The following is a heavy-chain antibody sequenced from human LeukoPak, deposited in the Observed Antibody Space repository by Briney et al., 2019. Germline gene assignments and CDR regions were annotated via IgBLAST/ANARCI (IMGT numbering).Heavy chain of an antibody. J-gene: IGHJ4*02. D-gene: IGHD3-3*01. CDR2: IYYSGST. V-gene: IGHV4-59*12. CDR1: RGSISGYS. Sequence: SETLSLTCTVSRGSISGYSWSWIRQSPGGGLEWIGYIYYSGSTNYNPSLKSRVTISVDTSKNQFSLKLSSVTAADTAVYYCARDYDSNYDYWGQGTLVTVSS. CDR3: ARDYDSNYDY.